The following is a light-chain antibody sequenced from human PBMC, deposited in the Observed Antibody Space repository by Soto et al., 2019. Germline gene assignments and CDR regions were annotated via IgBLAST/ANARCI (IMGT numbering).Light chain of an antibody. V-gene: IGKV1-9*01. CDR3: QQVNSYPQT. Sequence: IQFTQSPSFLSASVLDRFAMTCRASQDISGYLAWYQQKPGKAPKVLIYAASTLQSGVPSRFSGSGSGTEFTLTISSLQPEDFATFYCQQVNSYPQTFGQGTKVDI. CDR1: QDISGY. CDR2: AAS. J-gene: IGKJ1*01.